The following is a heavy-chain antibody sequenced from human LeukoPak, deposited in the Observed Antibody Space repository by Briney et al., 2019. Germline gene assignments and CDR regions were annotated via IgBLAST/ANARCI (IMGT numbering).Heavy chain of an antibody. CDR1: GYTFTSYY. Sequence: GASVKVSCKASGYTFTSYYMHWVRQAPGQGLEWMGIINPSGGSTSYAQKFQGRVTITADESTSTAYMELSSLRSEDTAVYYCARVPDPITIFGVVIDDYYYYMDVWGKGTTVTVSS. CDR2: INPSGGST. J-gene: IGHJ6*03. D-gene: IGHD3-3*01. V-gene: IGHV1-46*01. CDR3: ARVPDPITIFGVVIDDYYYYMDV.